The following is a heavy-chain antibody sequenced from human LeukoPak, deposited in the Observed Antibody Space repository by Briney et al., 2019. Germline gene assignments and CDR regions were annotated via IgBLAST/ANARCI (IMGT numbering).Heavy chain of an antibody. CDR3: ARTYSSFDY. V-gene: IGHV3-74*01. CDR1: GFTFTSYW. D-gene: IGHD6-19*01. Sequence: GGSLRLSCAASGFTFTSYWMHWVRQAPGKGLVWFSRINNDGSTTAYADSVKGRFTISRDNAKNTLYLQMNSLRAEDTAVYYCARTYSSFDYWGQGTLVTVSS. J-gene: IGHJ4*02. CDR2: INNDGSTT.